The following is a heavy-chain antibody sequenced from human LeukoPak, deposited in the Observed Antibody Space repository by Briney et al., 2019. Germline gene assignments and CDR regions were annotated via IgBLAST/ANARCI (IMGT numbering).Heavy chain of an antibody. CDR2: IYYRGDT. Sequence: SETLSLTCTVSGGSMTNYYWSWIRQPPGKGLEWMGHIYYRGDTKYNPSLKSRVTISLDTSKQQFSLRLTSVSAADTAAYYCARLSGPSGGPVSFFGLDVWGQGTTVAVSS. V-gene: IGHV4-59*08. CDR1: GGSMTNYY. J-gene: IGHJ6*02. CDR3: ARLSGPSGGPVSFFGLDV. D-gene: IGHD6-19*01.